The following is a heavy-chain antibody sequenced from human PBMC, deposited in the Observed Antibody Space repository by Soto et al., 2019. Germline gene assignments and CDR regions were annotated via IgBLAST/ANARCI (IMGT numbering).Heavy chain of an antibody. CDR1: GFTFEDYT. J-gene: IGHJ4*02. D-gene: IGHD1-20*01. CDR3: ATATKRHSWNDGLQK. CDR2: ISWNGEST. V-gene: IGHV3-43*01. Sequence: VGSLRLSCAASGFTFEDYTMHWVRQVPGKGLEWVSLISWNGESTHYADSVKGRFTISRDNSKNSLYLQMKSLTIEDTALYYCATATKRHSWNDGLQKWGQGTLVTVSS.